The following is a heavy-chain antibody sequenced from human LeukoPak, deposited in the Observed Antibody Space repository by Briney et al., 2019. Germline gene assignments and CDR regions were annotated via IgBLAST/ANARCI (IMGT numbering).Heavy chain of an antibody. J-gene: IGHJ4*02. V-gene: IGHV3-30*03. CDR2: ISYDGSNK. Sequence: GGSLRLSCAASGFTFSSYGMHWVRQAPGKGLEWVAVISYDGSNKYYADSVKGRFTISRDNSKNTLYLQMNSLRAEDTAVYHCARPPPDTATALDYWGQGTLVTVSS. CDR3: ARPPPDTATALDY. D-gene: IGHD5-18*01. CDR1: GFTFSSYG.